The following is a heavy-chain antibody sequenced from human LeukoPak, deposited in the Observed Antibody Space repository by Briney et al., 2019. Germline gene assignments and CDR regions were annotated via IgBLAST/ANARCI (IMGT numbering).Heavy chain of an antibody. CDR3: ARDRWGVGSGHYYYYYGMDV. J-gene: IGHJ6*02. V-gene: IGHV4-4*07. D-gene: IGHD6-25*01. Sequence: SETLSLTCTVSGGSISSYYWSWIRQPAGKGLKWIGRIYTSGSTNYNPSLKSRVTMSVDTSKNQFSLKLSSVTAADTAVYYCARDRWGVGSGHYYYYYGMDVWGQGTTVTVSS. CDR1: GGSISSYY. CDR2: IYTSGST.